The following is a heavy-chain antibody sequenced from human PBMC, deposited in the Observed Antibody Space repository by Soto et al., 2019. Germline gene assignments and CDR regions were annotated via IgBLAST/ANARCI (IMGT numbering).Heavy chain of an antibody. CDR2: INAGNGNT. Sequence: GVSVKVSCKASGYTFTSYAMHWVRQAPGQRLEWMGWINAGNGNTKYSQKFQGRVTITRDTSASTAYMELSSLRSEDTAVYYCAIPSHGSGSYYEFDYWGQGTLVTVSS. CDR3: AIPSHGSGSYYEFDY. J-gene: IGHJ4*02. D-gene: IGHD3-10*01. CDR1: GYTFTSYA. V-gene: IGHV1-3*01.